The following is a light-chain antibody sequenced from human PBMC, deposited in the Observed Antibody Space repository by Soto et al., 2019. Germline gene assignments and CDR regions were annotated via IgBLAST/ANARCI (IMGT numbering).Light chain of an antibody. CDR3: LLSFSGPRV. V-gene: IGLV7-46*01. CDR1: TGAVTSGNF. CDR2: ETS. Sequence: QTVVTQEPSLSVSPGGTVTLTCASSTGAVTSGNFPYWFQQKPGQAPRTLIYETSNKHSWTPARFSGSLLGVKAALTLSGAQPEDEAEYYCLLSFSGPRVFGGGTKLTVL. J-gene: IGLJ3*02.